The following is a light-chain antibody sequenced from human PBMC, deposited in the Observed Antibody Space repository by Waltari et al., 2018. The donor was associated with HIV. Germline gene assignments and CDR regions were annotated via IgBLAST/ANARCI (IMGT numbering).Light chain of an antibody. V-gene: IGLV2-11*01. CDR1: SSDVGGYNY. CDR3: CSYVGSYTLV. CDR2: DVR. J-gene: IGLJ3*02. Sequence: QSALTQPRSVSGSPGQSVTISFTGTSSDVGGYNYVSWYQHPPGRAPKRMISDVRKRPSGVPARFSGSKSGNTASLTISGLQAEDEADYYCCSYVGSYTLVFGGGTKLTVL.